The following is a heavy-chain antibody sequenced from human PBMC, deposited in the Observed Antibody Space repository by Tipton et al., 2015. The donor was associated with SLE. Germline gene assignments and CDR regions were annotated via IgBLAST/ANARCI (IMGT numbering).Heavy chain of an antibody. Sequence: SLRLSCEASGYTFSLRAMAWVRLTPGKGLEWLSTIYVAERTHYSDSVRGRFTISRDNSKNTLFLQMNSLRVEDTAVYYCASELTPLYGMDVWGQGTTVTVSS. J-gene: IGHJ6*02. CDR2: IYVAERT. CDR3: ASELTPLYGMDV. CDR1: GYTFSLRA. V-gene: IGHV3-66*02. D-gene: IGHD1-7*01.